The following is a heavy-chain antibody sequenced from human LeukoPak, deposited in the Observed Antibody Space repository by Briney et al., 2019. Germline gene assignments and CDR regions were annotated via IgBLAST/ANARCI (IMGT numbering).Heavy chain of an antibody. V-gene: IGHV3-15*01. CDR2: IKSKADSETT. Sequence: GECLRLSCTASGPWLSIAWGRWVSRPPAKVLEWDGPIKSKADSETTDYAAPVKGRFTISRDDSQNTLYLQMNSLKTEDTGVYYCTTYFTVYTPGFDYWGQGTLVTVSS. D-gene: IGHD2-2*02. J-gene: IGHJ4*02. CDR1: GPWLSIAW. CDR3: TTYFTVYTPGFDY.